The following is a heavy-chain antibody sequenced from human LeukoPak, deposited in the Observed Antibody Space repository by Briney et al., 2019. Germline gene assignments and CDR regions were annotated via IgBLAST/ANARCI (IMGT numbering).Heavy chain of an antibody. CDR3: AREGRFLEWLNGAFDI. J-gene: IGHJ3*02. CDR1: GYTFTSYA. V-gene: IGHV1-3*01. Sequence: ASVKVSCKASGYTFTSYAMHWVRQAPGQRLEWMGWINAGNGNTKYSQKFQGRVTITADESTSTAYMELSSLRSEDTAVYYCAREGRFLEWLNGAFDIWGQGTMVTVSS. CDR2: INAGNGNT. D-gene: IGHD3-3*01.